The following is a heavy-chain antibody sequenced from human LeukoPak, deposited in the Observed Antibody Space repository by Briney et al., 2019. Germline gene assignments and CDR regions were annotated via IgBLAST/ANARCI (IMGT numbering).Heavy chain of an antibody. D-gene: IGHD3-22*01. Sequence: SETLSLTCTVSGGSISSYYWSWIRQPPGKGPEWIGYVYYSGSINYNPSLKSRVTISVDTSKNQFSLKLSSVTAADTAVYYCAREYYYDSSGNEGAFDIWGQGTMVTVSS. CDR1: GGSISSYY. CDR3: AREYYYDSSGNEGAFDI. J-gene: IGHJ3*02. CDR2: VYYSGSI. V-gene: IGHV4-59*01.